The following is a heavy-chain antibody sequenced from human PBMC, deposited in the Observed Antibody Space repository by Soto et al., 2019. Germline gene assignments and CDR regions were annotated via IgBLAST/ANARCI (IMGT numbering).Heavy chain of an antibody. CDR3: ARLPKGSLVTA. D-gene: IGHD2-21*02. Sequence: PGRSLRLSCVASVFRFSEHSMTWFRQSPGKGLQWIAYISSGSDNIYYAESVRGRFTVSRDNAKNALFLQMNSLRDDDTATYYCARLPKGSLVTAWGQGTRVTVSS. J-gene: IGHJ4*02. CDR2: ISSGSDNI. CDR1: VFRFSEHS. V-gene: IGHV3-48*02.